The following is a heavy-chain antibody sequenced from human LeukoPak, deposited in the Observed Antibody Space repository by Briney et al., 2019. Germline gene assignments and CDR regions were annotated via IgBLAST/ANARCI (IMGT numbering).Heavy chain of an antibody. CDR1: GFTFSDYY. J-gene: IGHJ4*02. Sequence: GGSLRLSCAASGFTFSDYYMSWIRQAPGKGLEWVSYISSSGSTIYYADSVKGRFTISRDNAKSSLYLQMNSLRAEDTAVYYCARGPPLAYCGGDCHLSAFDYWGQGTLVTVSS. CDR2: ISSSGSTI. V-gene: IGHV3-11*01. D-gene: IGHD2-21*02. CDR3: ARGPPLAYCGGDCHLSAFDY.